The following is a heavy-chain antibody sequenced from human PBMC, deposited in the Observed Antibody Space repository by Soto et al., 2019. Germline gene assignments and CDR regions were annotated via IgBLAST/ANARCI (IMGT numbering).Heavy chain of an antibody. CDR2: ISSSSSYT. CDR1: GFTFSDYY. D-gene: IGHD6-13*01. Sequence: QVQLVESGGGLVKPGGSLRLSCAASGFTFSDYYMSWIRQAPGKGLEWVSYISSSSSYTNYADSVKGRFTISRDNAKNSLYLQMDSLRAEDTAVYYCARDRRGIAAAGSHFDYCGQGTLVTVSS. CDR3: ARDRRGIAAAGSHFDY. J-gene: IGHJ4*02. V-gene: IGHV3-11*05.